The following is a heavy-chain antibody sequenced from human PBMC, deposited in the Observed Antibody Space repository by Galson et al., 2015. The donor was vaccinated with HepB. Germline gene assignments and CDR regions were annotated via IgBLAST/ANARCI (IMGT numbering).Heavy chain of an antibody. Sequence: SLRLSCAASGFTFSSYAMSWVRQAPGKGLEWVSAISGSGGSTYYADPVKGRFTISRDNSKNTLYLQMNSLRAEDTAVYYCARGAGSGSYPDYWGQGTLVTVSS. CDR2: ISGSGGST. CDR3: ARGAGSGSYPDY. D-gene: IGHD3-10*01. J-gene: IGHJ4*02. CDR1: GFTFSSYA. V-gene: IGHV3-23*01.